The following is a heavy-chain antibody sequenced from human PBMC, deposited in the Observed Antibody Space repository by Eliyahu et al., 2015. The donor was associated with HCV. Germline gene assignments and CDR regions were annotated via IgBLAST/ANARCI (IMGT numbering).Heavy chain of an antibody. D-gene: IGHD6-6*01. CDR3: ATLWTGSPSNY. Sequence: QVQLQESGPGLVKPSETLSLACIVSGASISSXQWHXXRQPPGKGLEWIGNIYSTGNTNYSPSLKSRVTISLDTSKNQFSLKLNSVTAADTAVYYCATLWTGSPSNYWGQGSLVTVSS. V-gene: IGHV4-59*01. CDR1: GASISSXQ. J-gene: IGHJ4*02. CDR2: IYSTGNT.